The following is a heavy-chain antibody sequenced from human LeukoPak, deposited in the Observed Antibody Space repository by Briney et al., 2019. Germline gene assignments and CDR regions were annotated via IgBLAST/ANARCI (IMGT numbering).Heavy chain of an antibody. D-gene: IGHD6-13*01. CDR2: IYYSGST. V-gene: IGHV4-39*01. Sequence: PSETLSLTCTVSGGSISSRTYYWRWIRQPPGKGLEWIGSIYYSGSTYYNPSLKSRGTMSVDTSKNQLSLKLSSVTAADTAVYYCARLTSSIAAAGQRYYFDFWGQGTLVTVSS. CDR1: GGSISSRTYY. J-gene: IGHJ4*02. CDR3: ARLTSSIAAAGQRYYFDF.